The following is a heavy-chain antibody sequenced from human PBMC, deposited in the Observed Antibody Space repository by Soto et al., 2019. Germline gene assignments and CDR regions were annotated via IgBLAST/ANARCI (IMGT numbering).Heavy chain of an antibody. CDR2: MNPNSGNT. CDR1: GYTFTSYD. J-gene: IGHJ6*03. Sequence: ASVKVSCKASGYTFTSYDINWVRQATGQGLEWMGWMNPNSGNTGYAQKFQGRVTMTRNTSTSTAYMELSSLRSEDTAVYYCARGKGVKYYMDVWGKGTTVTVSS. V-gene: IGHV1-8*01. D-gene: IGHD2-21*01. CDR3: ARGKGVKYYMDV.